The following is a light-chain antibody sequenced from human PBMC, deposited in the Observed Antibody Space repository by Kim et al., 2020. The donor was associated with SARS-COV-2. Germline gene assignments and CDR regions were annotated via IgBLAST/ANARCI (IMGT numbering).Light chain of an antibody. Sequence: GQSVPLSCTGTSRDVGSYNRVSWYQQPPGTAPKLMIYEVSNRPSGVPDRFSGSKSGNTASLTISGLQAEDEADYYCSSYTSSSTYVFGTGTKVTVL. CDR1: SRDVGSYNR. V-gene: IGLV2-18*02. CDR2: EVS. J-gene: IGLJ1*01. CDR3: SSYTSSSTYV.